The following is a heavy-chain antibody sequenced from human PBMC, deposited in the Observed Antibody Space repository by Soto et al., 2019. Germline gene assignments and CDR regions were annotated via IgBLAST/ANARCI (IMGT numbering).Heavy chain of an antibody. Sequence: QVQLQESGPGLVKPSQTLSLTCTVSGGSISSGDYYWSLIRQPPGKGLEWIGYIYYSGSTYYNPSLKSRVTISVDTSKNQFSLKLSSVTAADTAVYYCARAIVVVVAADNWFDPWGQGTLVTVSS. CDR3: ARAIVVVVAADNWFDP. J-gene: IGHJ5*02. V-gene: IGHV4-30-4*01. CDR2: IYYSGST. D-gene: IGHD2-15*01. CDR1: GGSISSGDYY.